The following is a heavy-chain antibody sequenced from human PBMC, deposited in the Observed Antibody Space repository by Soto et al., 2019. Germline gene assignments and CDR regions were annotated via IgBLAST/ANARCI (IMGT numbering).Heavy chain of an antibody. D-gene: IGHD2-2*01. Sequence: QVQLVQSGAEVKKPGASVKVSCKASGYTFTSYAMHWVRQDPGQRLEWMGWINAGNGNTKYSQKFQGRVTITRDTSASTAYMELSSLRSEDTAVYYCARVYPASYYYYYYMDVWGKGTTVTVSS. CDR2: INAGNGNT. V-gene: IGHV1-3*01. CDR1: GYTFTSYA. J-gene: IGHJ6*03. CDR3: ARVYPASYYYYYYMDV.